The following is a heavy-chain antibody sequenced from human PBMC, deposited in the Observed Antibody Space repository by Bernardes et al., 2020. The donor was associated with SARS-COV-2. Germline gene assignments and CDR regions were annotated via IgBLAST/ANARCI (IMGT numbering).Heavy chain of an antibody. V-gene: IGHV3-48*03. CDR1: GFTFRSSV. CDR2: ISTGGSTK. CDR3: AREYTYGFDS. J-gene: IGHJ4*02. D-gene: IGHD5-18*01. Sequence: VGSLCLSCAASGFTFRSSVMNWVRQAPGTGLAWVSYISTGGSTKYYADSVKGRFTISRDNAKNSLYLQMNSLRAEDTAVYYCAREYTYGFDSWGQGTLVTGSS.